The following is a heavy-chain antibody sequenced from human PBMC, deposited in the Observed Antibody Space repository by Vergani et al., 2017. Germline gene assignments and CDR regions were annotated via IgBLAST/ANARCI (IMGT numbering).Heavy chain of an antibody. CDR1: GGSISSGAFS. J-gene: IGHJ5*02. CDR3: ASYYRDYSLRSGSGWFDP. CDR2: INHSGST. V-gene: IGHV4-30-2*01. Sequence: QLQLQESGSGLVKPSQTLSLNCAASGGSISSGAFSWGWIRQPPGRGLQWIGEINHSGSTNYNPSLKSRVTISVDTSKNQFSLKLSSVTVADTAVYYCASYYRDYSLRSGSGWFDPWGQGTLVTVSS. D-gene: IGHD4-11*01.